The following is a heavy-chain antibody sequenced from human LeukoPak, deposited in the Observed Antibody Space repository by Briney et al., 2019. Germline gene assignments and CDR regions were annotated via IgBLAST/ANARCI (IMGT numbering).Heavy chain of an antibody. V-gene: IGHV3-23*01. Sequence: GGSLRLSCAASGITFSSYAMTWVRQAPGKGLEWVSLISDTGGTTYYADSVKGRFTISRDNSKNTLYLQMNSLRAEDTAVYYCARAGYYYDSINAFDIWGQGTMVTVSS. CDR3: ARAGYYYDSINAFDI. CDR2: ISDTGGTT. CDR1: GITFSSYA. D-gene: IGHD3-22*01. J-gene: IGHJ3*02.